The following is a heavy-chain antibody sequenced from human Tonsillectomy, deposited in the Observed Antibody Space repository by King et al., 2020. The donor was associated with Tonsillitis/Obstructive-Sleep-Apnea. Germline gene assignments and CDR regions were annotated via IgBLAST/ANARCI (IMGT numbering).Heavy chain of an antibody. D-gene: IGHD3-10*01. Sequence: VQLVESGAEVKEPGESLRISCKGSGYSFTSYWISWVRQMPGKGLEWMGRIDPSDSYTDYSPSFQGHVTISADKSISTAYLQWSSLKASDTATYSCARAGCYYSAMDVWGHGPTVTVSS. CDR2: IDPSDSYT. J-gene: IGHJ6*02. CDR1: GYSFTSYW. CDR3: ARAGCYYSAMDV. V-gene: IGHV5-10-1*03.